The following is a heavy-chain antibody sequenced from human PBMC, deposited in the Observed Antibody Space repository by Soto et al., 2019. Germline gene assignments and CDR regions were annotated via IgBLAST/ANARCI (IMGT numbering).Heavy chain of an antibody. Sequence: SVKVSCKASGGTFSSYAISWVRQAPGQGLEWMGGIIPIFGTANYAQKFQGRVTITADESTSTAYMELSSLRSEDTAVYYCARGVSWLKGLPYGMDVWGQGTTVTVSS. J-gene: IGHJ6*02. CDR3: ARGVSWLKGLPYGMDV. CDR1: GGTFSSYA. CDR2: IIPIFGTA. V-gene: IGHV1-69*13. D-gene: IGHD5-12*01.